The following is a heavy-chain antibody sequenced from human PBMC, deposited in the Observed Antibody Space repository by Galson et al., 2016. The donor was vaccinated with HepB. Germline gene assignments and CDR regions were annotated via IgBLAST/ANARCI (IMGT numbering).Heavy chain of an antibody. D-gene: IGHD6-13*01. V-gene: IGHV1-69*13. CDR3: AVRAAEAMLEY. Sequence: SVKVSCKASGGTFSKYAYSWVRQAPGQGLEWMGGIIPMFGTPNYAQKFQARVTITADDSTSTVSMEVNSLTSDDTAVYFCAVRAAEAMLEYWGQGTLVSGSS. J-gene: IGHJ4*02. CDR2: IIPMFGTP. CDR1: GGTFSKYA.